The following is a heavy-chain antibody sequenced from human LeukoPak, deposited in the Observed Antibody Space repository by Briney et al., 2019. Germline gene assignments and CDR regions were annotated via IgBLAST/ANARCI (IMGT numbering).Heavy chain of an antibody. D-gene: IGHD1-26*01. CDR2: ISYGGSNK. Sequence: GGSLRLSCAASGFTFSSYAMHWVRQAPGKGLEWVAVISYGGSNKYYADSVKDRFTISRDNSKNTLYLQMNSLRAEDTAVYYCARDQAEGSIVGDGAYWGQGTLVTVSS. V-gene: IGHV3-30*01. CDR1: GFTFSSYA. CDR3: ARDQAEGSIVGDGAY. J-gene: IGHJ4*02.